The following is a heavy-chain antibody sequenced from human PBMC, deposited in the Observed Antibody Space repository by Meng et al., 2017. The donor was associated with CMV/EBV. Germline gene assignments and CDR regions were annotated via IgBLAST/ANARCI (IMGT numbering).Heavy chain of an antibody. Sequence: ASVKVSCKASGYTFIGQYIHWVRQAPGQGLEWMGWINPNSGGTKYAQKFQGRVTMTRDTSISTAYMELSRVRFDDTDVYYCARAVMDVWGQGTTVTVSS. CDR3: ARAVMDV. CDR1: GYTFIGQY. V-gene: IGHV1-2*02. CDR2: INPNSGGT. J-gene: IGHJ6*02.